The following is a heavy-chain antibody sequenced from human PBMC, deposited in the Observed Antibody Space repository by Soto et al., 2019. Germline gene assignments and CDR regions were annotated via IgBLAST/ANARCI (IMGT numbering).Heavy chain of an antibody. CDR3: ARRGSGYYDSSGYRSGAAFDI. CDR1: GGSISSSSYY. J-gene: IGHJ3*02. Sequence: SETLSLACTVSGGSISSSSYYWGWIRQPPGKGLEWIGSIYYSGSTYYNPSLKSRVTISVDTSKNQFSLKLSSVTAADTAVYYCARRGSGYYDSSGYRSGAAFDIWGQGTMVTVSS. V-gene: IGHV4-39*01. CDR2: IYYSGST. D-gene: IGHD3-22*01.